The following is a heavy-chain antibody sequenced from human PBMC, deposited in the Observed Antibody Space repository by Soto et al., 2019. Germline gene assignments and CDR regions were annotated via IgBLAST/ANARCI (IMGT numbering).Heavy chain of an antibody. J-gene: IGHJ4*02. CDR3: ARPYSNSWCFAY. CDR2: IWYDGSNK. CDR1: GFTFSSYG. V-gene: IGHV3-33*01. D-gene: IGHD6-13*01. Sequence: QVQLVESGGGVVQPGRSLRLSCAASGFTFSSYGMHWVRQAPGKGLEWVAVIWYDGSNKYYADSVKGRFTISRDNSKNVVYLEMNSLRAEDTAVYYCARPYSNSWCFAYWGQGTLVTVSS.